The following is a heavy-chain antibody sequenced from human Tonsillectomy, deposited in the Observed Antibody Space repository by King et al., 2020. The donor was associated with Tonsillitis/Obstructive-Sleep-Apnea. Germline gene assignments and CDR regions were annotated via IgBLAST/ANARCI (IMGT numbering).Heavy chain of an antibody. CDR3: ARPYSNNWLFDY. CDR1: GFTFSSYG. V-gene: IGHV3-33*01. CDR2: IWYDGSNK. J-gene: IGHJ4*02. D-gene: IGHD6-13*01. Sequence: VQLVESGGGVVQPGRSLRLSCAASGFTFSSYGMHWVRQAPGKGLEWVAVIWYDGSNKYYADSVKGRFPISRDNSKNTLYLQMNSLRAEDTAVYYCARPYSNNWLFDYWGQGTLVTVSS.